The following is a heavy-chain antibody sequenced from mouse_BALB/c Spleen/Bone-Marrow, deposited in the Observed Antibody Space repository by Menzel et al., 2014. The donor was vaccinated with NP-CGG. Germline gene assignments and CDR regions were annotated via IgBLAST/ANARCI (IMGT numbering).Heavy chain of an antibody. V-gene: IGHV1-18*01. J-gene: IGHJ4*01. CDR2: INSNNGGN. CDR3: ARSKGIRGAMDY. Sequence: VQLQQSGPEPVKPGASVKISCKTSGYTFTEYTMHWVKQSHGKSLEWIGGINSNNGGNSYNQKFKGKVTLTVDKSSSTAYMELRSLTFEDSAVYYCARSKGIRGAMDYWGQGTSITVSS. CDR1: GYTFTEYT.